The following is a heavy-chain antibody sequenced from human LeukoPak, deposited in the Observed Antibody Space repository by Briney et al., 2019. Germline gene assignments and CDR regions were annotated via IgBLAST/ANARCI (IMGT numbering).Heavy chain of an antibody. CDR3: AKAKFYSSGWYFDY. Sequence: GGSLRLSCAASGFTFSSYWMSWVRQAPGKGLEWVANIKQDGSEKYYVDSVKGRFTISRDNAKNSLYLQMNSLRAEDTAVYYCAKAKFYSSGWYFDYWGQGTLVTVSS. V-gene: IGHV3-7*01. CDR1: GFTFSSYW. D-gene: IGHD6-19*01. CDR2: IKQDGSEK. J-gene: IGHJ4*02.